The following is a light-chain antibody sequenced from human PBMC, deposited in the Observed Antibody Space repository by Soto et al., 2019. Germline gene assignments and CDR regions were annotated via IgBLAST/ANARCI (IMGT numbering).Light chain of an antibody. J-gene: IGLJ1*01. CDR1: SAPVSTTYY. V-gene: IGLV8-61*01. CDR2: STN. CDR3: LLYMGNGIYL. Sequence: QAVVTQEPSVSVSPGGTVTLTCGLRSAPVSTTYYPAWCQQTPGQPPRTLICSTNTRSSGVPDRFSGSIRGNKAALTITGAQADDEADYHCLLYMGNGIYLFGPGTKVTVL.